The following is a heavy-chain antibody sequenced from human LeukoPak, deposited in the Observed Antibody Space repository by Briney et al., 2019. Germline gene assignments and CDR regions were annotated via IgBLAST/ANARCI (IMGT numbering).Heavy chain of an antibody. CDR1: GYTFTSYD. CDR2: VNPNSGNT. D-gene: IGHD3-10*01. CDR3: AGLSITMVRGVSSPSDY. J-gene: IGHJ4*02. V-gene: IGHV1-8*01. Sequence: ASVKVSCKASGYTFTSYDINWVRQATGQGLEWMGWVNPNSGNTGYAQKFQGRVTMTRNTSISTAYMELSSLRSEDTAVYYCAGLSITMVRGVSSPSDYWGQGTLVTVSS.